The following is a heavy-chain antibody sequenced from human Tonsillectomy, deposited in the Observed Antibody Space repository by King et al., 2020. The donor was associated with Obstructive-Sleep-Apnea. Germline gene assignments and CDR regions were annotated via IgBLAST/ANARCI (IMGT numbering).Heavy chain of an antibody. CDR1: GGSISSYY. Sequence: QVQLQESGPGLVKPSETLSLTCTVSGGSISSYYWSWIRQPPGKGLEWIGYIYYSGNTNYIPSLKSRVTISVDTSKNQFSLKLSSVTAADTAVYYCARGLVDTAMVYYWGQGTLVTVSS. J-gene: IGHJ4*02. D-gene: IGHD5-18*01. CDR2: IYYSGNT. V-gene: IGHV4-59*01. CDR3: ARGLVDTAMVYY.